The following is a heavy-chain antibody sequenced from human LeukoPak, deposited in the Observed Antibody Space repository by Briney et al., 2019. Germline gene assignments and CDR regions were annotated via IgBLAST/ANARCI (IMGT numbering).Heavy chain of an antibody. CDR1: GYTFTGYY. Sequence: SVKVSCKASGYTFTGYYMHWVRQAPGQGLEWMGGIIPVLGTTNYAQTFQNKVTITADESTSTTYMELSSLTSEDTAVYYCATSGEDYYYYSLDVWGKGTPVTISS. V-gene: IGHV1-69*13. CDR2: IIPVLGTT. D-gene: IGHD3-10*01. CDR3: ATSGEDYYYYSLDV. J-gene: IGHJ6*03.